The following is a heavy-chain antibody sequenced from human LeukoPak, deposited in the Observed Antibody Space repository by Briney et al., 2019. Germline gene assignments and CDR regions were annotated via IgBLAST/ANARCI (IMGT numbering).Heavy chain of an antibody. V-gene: IGHV4-59*01. CDR2: IYYSGST. CDR3: ERGRIAARPYYYYYMDV. D-gene: IGHD6-6*01. Sequence: PSETLSLTCTVSGGSISSYYWSWIPQPPGKGLEWSGYIYYSGSTNYKPSLKSRVTISVDTSKNQFSLKLSSVTAADTAVYYCERGRIAARPYYYYYMDVWGKGTTVTVSS. J-gene: IGHJ6*03. CDR1: GGSISSYY.